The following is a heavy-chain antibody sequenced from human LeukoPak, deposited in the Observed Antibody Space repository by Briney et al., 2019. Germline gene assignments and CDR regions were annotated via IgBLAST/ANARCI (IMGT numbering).Heavy chain of an antibody. CDR3: ARDEQNAFDY. CDR1: GFTFSSYS. CDR2: ISSSSSYI. J-gene: IGHJ4*02. V-gene: IGHV3-21*01. D-gene: IGHD1-1*01. Sequence: PGGSLRLSCAASGFTFSSYSMNWVRQAPGKGPEWVSSISSSSSYIYYADSVKGRFTISRDNAKNSLYLQMNSLRAEDTAVYYCARDEQNAFDYWGQGTLVTVSS.